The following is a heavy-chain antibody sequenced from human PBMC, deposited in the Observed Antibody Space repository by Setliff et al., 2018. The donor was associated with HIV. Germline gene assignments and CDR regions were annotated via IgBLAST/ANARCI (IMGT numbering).Heavy chain of an antibody. D-gene: IGHD1-26*01. CDR2: IYYSGNT. CDR1: GGSTSSSSYY. CDR3: ASHLPPYSGNFDY. V-gene: IGHV4-39*01. Sequence: SETLSLTCTVSGGSTSSSSYYWGWIRQPPGKGLEWIGTIYYSGNTYYNPSLKSRVTISVDTSKNQISLKLSSVTAADTAVYYCASHLPPYSGNFDYWGHGTLVTVSS. J-gene: IGHJ4*01.